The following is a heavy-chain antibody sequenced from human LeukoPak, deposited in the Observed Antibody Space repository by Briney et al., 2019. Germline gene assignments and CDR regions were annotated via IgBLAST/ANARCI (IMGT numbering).Heavy chain of an antibody. CDR1: GFTFSSYG. D-gene: IGHD1-26*01. J-gene: IGHJ4*02. Sequence: PGGSLRLSCAASGFTFSSYGMHWVRQAPGKGLEWVAFIRYDGSNKYYADSVKGRFTISGDNSKNTLYLQMNSLRAEDTAVYYCATVPSGSYGDPLDYWGQGTLVTVSS. CDR2: IRYDGSNK. CDR3: ATVPSGSYGDPLDY. V-gene: IGHV3-30*02.